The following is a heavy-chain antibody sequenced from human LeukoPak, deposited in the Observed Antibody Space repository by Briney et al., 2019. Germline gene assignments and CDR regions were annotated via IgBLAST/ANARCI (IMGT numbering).Heavy chain of an antibody. V-gene: IGHV3-7*01. Sequence: GGSLRLSCAVSGFSVSGYWMTWVRQAPGKGLEWVANIKQDGSEKNYVDSVKGRVTISRDNAENSLFLQMNSLRVEDTAVYYCAREWQGGIAAAGTRIEGDYWGQGALVAVSS. CDR2: IKQDGSEK. D-gene: IGHD6-13*01. J-gene: IGHJ4*02. CDR1: GFSVSGYW. CDR3: AREWQGGIAAAGTRIEGDY.